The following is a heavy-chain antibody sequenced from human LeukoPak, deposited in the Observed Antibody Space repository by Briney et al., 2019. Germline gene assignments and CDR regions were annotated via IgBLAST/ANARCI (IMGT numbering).Heavy chain of an antibody. D-gene: IGHD1-1*01. CDR3: TKVGTGTVDY. CDR1: GDSISGYY. V-gene: IGHV4-59*01. J-gene: IGHJ4*02. CDR2: IYYTGTT. Sequence: SETLSLTCTVSGDSISGYYWGWIRQPPGKGQEWIGYIYYTGTTNYNPSLKSRVTISVDTSKNQFSLKLRSVTAADTAVYYCTKVGTGTVDYWGQGTLVTVSS.